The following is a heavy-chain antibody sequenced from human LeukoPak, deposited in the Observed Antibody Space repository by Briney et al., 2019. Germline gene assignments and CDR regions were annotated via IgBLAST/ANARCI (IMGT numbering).Heavy chain of an antibody. V-gene: IGHV3-23*01. Sequence: GGSLRLSCAASGFTFSSYSMNWVRQAPGKGLEWVSAISGSGGSTYYADSVRGRFTISRDNSKNTLYLQMNSLRAEDTAVYYCAKIDGYCSSTSCYSGWFDPWGQGTLVTVSS. J-gene: IGHJ5*02. CDR3: AKIDGYCSSTSCYSGWFDP. D-gene: IGHD2-2*01. CDR2: ISGSGGST. CDR1: GFTFSSYS.